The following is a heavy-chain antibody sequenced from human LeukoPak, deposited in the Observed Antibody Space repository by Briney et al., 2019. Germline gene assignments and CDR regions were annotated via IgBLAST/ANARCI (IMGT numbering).Heavy chain of an antibody. CDR1: GGSISNAY. Sequence: SETLSLTCTVSGGSISNAYWSWIRQPPGKGLEWIGYIYYSGSTNYNPSLKSRVTISVDTSKNQFSLKLSSVTAADTAVYYCAREGGYYDPPGGYNWFDPWGQGTLVTVSS. V-gene: IGHV4-59*01. CDR3: AREGGYYDPPGGYNWFDP. D-gene: IGHD3-3*01. CDR2: IYYSGST. J-gene: IGHJ5*02.